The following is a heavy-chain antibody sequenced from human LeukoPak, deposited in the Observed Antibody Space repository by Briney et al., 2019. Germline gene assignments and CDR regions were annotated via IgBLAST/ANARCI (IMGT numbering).Heavy chain of an antibody. Sequence: PSETLSLTCTVSGGSISSYYWSWIRQPAGKGLEWIGRTYTSGSTNYNPSLKSRVTMSVDTSMNQFSLKLSSVTAADTAVYYCARDYYDYVWGSFRDPYWYFDLWGRGTLVTVSS. CDR1: GGSISSYY. V-gene: IGHV4-4*07. D-gene: IGHD3-16*02. CDR2: TYTSGST. CDR3: ARDYYDYVWGSFRDPYWYFDL. J-gene: IGHJ2*01.